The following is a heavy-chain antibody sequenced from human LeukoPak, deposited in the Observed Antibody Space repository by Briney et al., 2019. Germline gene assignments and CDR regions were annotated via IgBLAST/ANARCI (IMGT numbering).Heavy chain of an antibody. CDR1: GFPFSSYA. J-gene: IGHJ4*02. V-gene: IGHV3-23*01. CDR2: ISGSGDRT. Sequence: GGSLRLSCAASGFPFSSYAMSWVPQAPGKGLEWVSAISGSGDRTDYADSVKGRFTISRDNSKNTLYLQMSSLRAEDTAIYYCAKVGLGGAYYDYWGQGTLVTVSS. CDR3: AKVGLGGAYYDY. D-gene: IGHD1-26*01.